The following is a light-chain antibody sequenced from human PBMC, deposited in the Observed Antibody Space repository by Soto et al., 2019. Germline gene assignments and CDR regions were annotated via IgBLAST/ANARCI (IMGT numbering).Light chain of an antibody. J-gene: IGKJ1*01. CDR3: QEYYTYPWK. Sequence: DIQITQSPSSLSASVGDIVTITCRASQSISSWLAWYQQKPGKAPKFLIHKVSTLVSGVPSRFSGSGSGTEFTLTISSLQPDDFATYFCQEYYTYPWKFGQGTKVDIK. V-gene: IGKV1-5*03. CDR2: KVS. CDR1: QSISSW.